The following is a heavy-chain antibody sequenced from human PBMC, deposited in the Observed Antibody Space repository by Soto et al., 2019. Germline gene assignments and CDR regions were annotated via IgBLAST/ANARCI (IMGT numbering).Heavy chain of an antibody. CDR1: GGSISSYY. D-gene: IGHD1-1*01. Sequence: SETLSLTCTVSGGSISSYYWSWIRQPPGKGLEWIGYIYYSGSTNYNPSLKSRATISVDTSKNQFSLKLSSVTAADTAVHYCARGEYWNYYYYMDVWGKGTTVTVSS. J-gene: IGHJ6*03. CDR2: IYYSGST. V-gene: IGHV4-59*01. CDR3: ARGEYWNYYYYMDV.